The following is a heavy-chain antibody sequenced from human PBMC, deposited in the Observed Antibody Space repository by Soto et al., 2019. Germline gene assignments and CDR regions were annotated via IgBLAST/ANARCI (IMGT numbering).Heavy chain of an antibody. CDR3: ARDYATMIVVNNFDY. V-gene: IGHV3-74*01. J-gene: IGHJ4*02. CDR1: GFTFSSYW. D-gene: IGHD3-22*01. CDR2: INSDGSST. Sequence: EVQLVESGGGLVQPGGSLRLSCAASGFTFSSYWMHWVRQAPGKGLVWVSRINSDGSSTSYAESVKGRFTISRDNAKNTLYLQMNSLRAEDTAVYYCARDYATMIVVNNFDYWGQGTLVTVSS.